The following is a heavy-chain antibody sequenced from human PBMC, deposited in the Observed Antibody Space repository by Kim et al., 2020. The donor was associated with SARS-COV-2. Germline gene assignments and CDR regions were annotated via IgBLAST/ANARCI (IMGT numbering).Heavy chain of an antibody. CDR2: IDPSDSYT. Sequence: GESLKISCKGSGYSFTSYWISWVRQMPGKGLEWMGRIDPSDSYTNYSPSFQGHVTISADKSISTPYLQWSSLKASDTAMYYCARLDSSSWYPTYWGQGTLVTVSS. CDR3: ARLDSSSWYPTY. J-gene: IGHJ4*02. D-gene: IGHD6-13*01. V-gene: IGHV5-10-1*01. CDR1: GYSFTSYW.